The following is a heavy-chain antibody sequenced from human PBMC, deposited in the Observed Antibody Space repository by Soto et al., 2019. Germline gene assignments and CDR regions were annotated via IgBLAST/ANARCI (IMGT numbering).Heavy chain of an antibody. CDR1: GFPFSSYA. CDR2: VWYDGSNK. J-gene: IGHJ5*02. D-gene: IGHD3-16*01. V-gene: IGHV3-33*01. Sequence: GGSLRLSCAASGFPFSSYAMHWVRQAPGKGLEWVAIVWYDGSNKYYADSVKGRFTVSRDNSKNTVYLQMNSLRAEDTALYYCGRGMGGGAGGLDPWGQGALVTVSS. CDR3: GRGMGGGAGGLDP.